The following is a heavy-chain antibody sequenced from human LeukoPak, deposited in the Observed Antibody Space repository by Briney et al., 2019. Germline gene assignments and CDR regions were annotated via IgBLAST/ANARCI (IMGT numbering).Heavy chain of an antibody. D-gene: IGHD6-13*01. CDR1: GFTFSSYW. CDR3: AKGLTVAAAGSSSVY. J-gene: IGHJ4*02. V-gene: IGHV3-7*03. Sequence: PGGSLRLSCAASGFTFSSYWMSWVRQAPGKGLEWVANIKQDGSEKYYVDSVKGRFTISRDNSKNTLYLQMNSLRAEDTAVYYCAKGLTVAAAGSSSVYWGQGTLVTVSS. CDR2: IKQDGSEK.